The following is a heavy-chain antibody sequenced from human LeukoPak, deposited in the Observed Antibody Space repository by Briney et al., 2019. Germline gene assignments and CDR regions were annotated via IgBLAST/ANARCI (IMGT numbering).Heavy chain of an antibody. Sequence: ASVKVSCKASGYTFTSYGISWVRQAPGQGLEWMGWISAYNGNTNYAQKLQGRVTMTRDTSTSTAYMELRGLRSDDTAVYYCARDGEYIDGGIQKDYWGQGTLVTVSS. CDR2: ISAYNGNT. J-gene: IGHJ4*02. CDR3: ARDGEYIDGGIQKDY. D-gene: IGHD5-18*01. CDR1: GYTFTSYG. V-gene: IGHV1-18*01.